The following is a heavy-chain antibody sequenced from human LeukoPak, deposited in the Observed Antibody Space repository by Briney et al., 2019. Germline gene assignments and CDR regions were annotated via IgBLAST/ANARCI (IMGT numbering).Heavy chain of an antibody. J-gene: IGHJ4*02. Sequence: GGSLRLXCAASGFTVSSNYMSWVRQAPGKGLEWISVIYSGGSTYYADSVKGRFTISRDNSKNTLYLQMNSLRAEDTAVYYCAAEYASYCFDYWGQGTLVTVSS. CDR1: GFTVSSNY. D-gene: IGHD2-2*01. CDR2: IYSGGST. CDR3: AAEYASYCFDY. V-gene: IGHV3-66*02.